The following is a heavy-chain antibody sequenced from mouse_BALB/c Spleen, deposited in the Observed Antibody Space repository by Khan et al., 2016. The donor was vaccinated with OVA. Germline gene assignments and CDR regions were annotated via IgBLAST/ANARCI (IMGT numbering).Heavy chain of an antibody. CDR3: AKWGDVYAVDY. CDR2: IWGDGCT. Sequence: VQLQESGPGLVAPSQSLSITCTVSGFSLTSYGVNWVRQPPGKGLEWLGVIWGDGCTNYHSALISRLSISKDNSKSQLFLKLNSLQTDDTATYYCAKWGDVYAVDYWGQGTSVTVSS. D-gene: IGHD2-13*01. J-gene: IGHJ4*01. V-gene: IGHV2-3*01. CDR1: GFSLTSYG.